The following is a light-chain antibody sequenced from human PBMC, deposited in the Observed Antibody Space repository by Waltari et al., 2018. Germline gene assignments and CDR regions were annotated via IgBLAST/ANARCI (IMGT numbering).Light chain of an antibody. CDR1: SSNIGAGYD. Sequence: QSVLTQPPSVSGAPGQRVTISCTGSSSNIGAGYDVHWYQHLPGKVPKLLIYGNSARPSGVPLRFPGSKSGTSAYLAITGLQAEDEATYYCQSYDSLSGSMFGGGTKLTVL. CDR3: QSYDSLSGSM. CDR2: GNS. J-gene: IGLJ3*02. V-gene: IGLV1-40*01.